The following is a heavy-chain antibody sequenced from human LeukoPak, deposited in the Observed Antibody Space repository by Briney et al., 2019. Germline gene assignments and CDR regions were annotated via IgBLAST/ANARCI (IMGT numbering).Heavy chain of an antibody. CDR3: ARYCSSTSCYRGFDY. CDR2: INPSGGST. V-gene: IGHV1-46*01. D-gene: IGHD2-2*01. CDR1: GYTFTSYY. Sequence: ASVKVSCKASGYTFTSYYMHWVRQAPGQGLEWMGIINPSGGSTSYAQKFQGRVTMTRDTSTSTVYMELSSLRSEDTAVYYCARYCSSTSCYRGFDYWGQGTLVTVSS. J-gene: IGHJ4*02.